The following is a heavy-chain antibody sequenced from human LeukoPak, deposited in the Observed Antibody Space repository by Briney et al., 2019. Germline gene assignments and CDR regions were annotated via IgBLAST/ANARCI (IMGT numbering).Heavy chain of an antibody. CDR2: IKQDGSEK. Sequence: GGSLRLSCAASGFIFSNYGMNWVRQAPGKGLEWVANIKQDGSEKYYVDSVKGRFTISRDNTKSSLYLQMNSLRAEDTAVYYCATYRFLGSWGQGTLVTVSS. J-gene: IGHJ5*02. D-gene: IGHD2-2*02. CDR3: ATYRFLGS. CDR1: GFIFSNYG. V-gene: IGHV3-7*01.